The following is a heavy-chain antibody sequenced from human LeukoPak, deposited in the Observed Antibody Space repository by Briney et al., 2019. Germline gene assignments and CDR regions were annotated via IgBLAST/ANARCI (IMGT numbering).Heavy chain of an antibody. V-gene: IGHV3-21*01. Sequence: GGSLRLSCAASGFTFARYSMNWVRQAPGKGLEWVSSISSSSSNIYYADSVTGRFTISRDNAKNSVYLQMNSLRAEDTAVYSCARARSGNYFDYWGQGTLVTVSS. J-gene: IGHJ4*02. CDR1: GFTFARYS. CDR3: ARARSGNYFDY. CDR2: ISSSSSNI. D-gene: IGHD3-3*01.